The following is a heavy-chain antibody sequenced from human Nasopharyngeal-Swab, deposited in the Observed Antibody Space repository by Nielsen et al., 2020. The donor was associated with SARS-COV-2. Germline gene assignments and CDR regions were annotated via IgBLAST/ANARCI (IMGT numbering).Heavy chain of an antibody. V-gene: IGHV5-51*01. CDR3: ARQGGYGSGSYVPFDY. J-gene: IGHJ4*02. Sequence: GESLKISCKGSGYSFTSYWIGWVRQMPGKGLEWMGIIYPGDSDTRYSPSFQGQVTISADKSISTAYLQWSSLKASDTAMYYCARQGGYGSGSYVPFDYWGQGTLVTVSS. CDR1: GYSFTSYW. D-gene: IGHD3-10*01. CDR2: IYPGDSDT.